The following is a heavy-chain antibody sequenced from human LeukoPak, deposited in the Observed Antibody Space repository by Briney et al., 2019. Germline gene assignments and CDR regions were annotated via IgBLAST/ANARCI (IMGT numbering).Heavy chain of an antibody. CDR1: GYSISSGYY. J-gene: IGHJ4*02. CDR3: ARDKYSTTYSYSDY. CDR2: IYPRGNT. Sequence: SETLPLTCTVSGYSISSGYYWGRIRQPPGKGLEWIGNIYPRGNTYYNPSLKSRVTISLDTSKNQFSPKLISVTAADTAVYYCARDKYSTTYSYSDYWGLGTLVTVSS. D-gene: IGHD2-2*01. V-gene: IGHV4-38-2*02.